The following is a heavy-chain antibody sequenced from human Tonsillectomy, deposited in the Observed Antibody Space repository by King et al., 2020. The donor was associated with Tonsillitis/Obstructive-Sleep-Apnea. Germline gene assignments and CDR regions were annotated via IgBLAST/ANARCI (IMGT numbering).Heavy chain of an antibody. J-gene: IGHJ3*02. CDR3: VKGDYGDAFDI. D-gene: IGHD4-17*01. CDR1: GFTFSSYA. Sequence: VQLVEFGGGLVQPGGSLRLSCSASGFTFSSYAMHWVRQAPGKGLEYVSAISSNGGSTYYADSVKGRFTISRDNSKNTLYLQMSSLRAEDTAVYYCVKGDYGDAFDIWGQGTMVTVSS. V-gene: IGHV3-64D*06. CDR2: ISSNGGST.